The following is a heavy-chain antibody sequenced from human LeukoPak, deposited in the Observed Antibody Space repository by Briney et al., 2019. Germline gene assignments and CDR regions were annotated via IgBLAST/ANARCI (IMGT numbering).Heavy chain of an antibody. V-gene: IGHV3-73*01. Sequence: PGGSLRLSCAASGFTFSGSAMHWVRQASGKGLEWVGRIRSKANSYATAYAASVKGRSTISRDDSKNTAYLQMNSLKTEDTAVYYCTTLIAAADYWGQGTLVTVSS. CDR1: GFTFSGSA. D-gene: IGHD6-13*01. J-gene: IGHJ4*02. CDR3: TTLIAAADY. CDR2: IRSKANSYAT.